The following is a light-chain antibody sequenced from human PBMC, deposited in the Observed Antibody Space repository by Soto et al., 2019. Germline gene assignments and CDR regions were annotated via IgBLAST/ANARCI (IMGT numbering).Light chain of an antibody. V-gene: IGLV2-14*01. CDR3: SSYTRTCFPP. CDR2: EVS. J-gene: IGLJ1*01. CDR1: SSDVGGYNY. Sequence: QSLLTQPASVSGSPGQSITISCTGTSSDVGGYNYVSWYQQHPGKAPKLMIYEVSNRPSGVSNRFSGSKSGNTASLSISGLQAEDEADYDCSSYTRTCFPPLGTGTKVTV.